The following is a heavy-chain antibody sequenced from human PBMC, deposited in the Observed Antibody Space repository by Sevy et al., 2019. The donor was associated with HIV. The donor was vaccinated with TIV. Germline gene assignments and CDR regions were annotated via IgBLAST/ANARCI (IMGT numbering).Heavy chain of an antibody. CDR2: VNLDGSGK. Sequence: GGSLRLSCAASGFSFSSYWMTWFRQAPGKELEWVDNVNLDGSGKYYVNSVKGRFTISRDNARNSLSLQMNSLRAEDTAVYYCARSVDYWGQGTLVTVSS. J-gene: IGHJ4*02. V-gene: IGHV3-7*01. CDR1: GFSFSSYW. CDR3: ARSVDY.